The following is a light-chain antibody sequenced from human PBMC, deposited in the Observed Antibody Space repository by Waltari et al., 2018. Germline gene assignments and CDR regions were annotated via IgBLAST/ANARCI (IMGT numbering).Light chain of an antibody. V-gene: IGLV2-14*01. CDR3: CSYTTSSTLV. CDR1: ISDVGGYHY. CDR2: GVS. Sequence: QSAPTQPPSVSGSPGQSVTISCTGTISDVGGYHYVSWYQQHPGKAPKLMIYGVSNRPSGVSDRFSGSKSGNTASLTISGLQAEDEADYYCCSYTTSSTLVFGGGTRLTVL. J-gene: IGLJ2*01.